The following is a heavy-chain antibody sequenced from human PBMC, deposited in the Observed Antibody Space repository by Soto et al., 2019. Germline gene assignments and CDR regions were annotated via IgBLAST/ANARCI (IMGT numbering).Heavy chain of an antibody. Sequence: SETLSLTCSVSGGSVSGGGYYWSWIRQLPGKGLEWIGYIYHTGSTFYNPSLKSRVTILLDTSKSQFSLKLSSVTAADTAVYYCASSVGVAGTAVRYFDYWGQGTLVTAPQ. V-gene: IGHV4-31*03. CDR2: IYHTGST. J-gene: IGHJ4*02. D-gene: IGHD6-19*01. CDR3: ASSVGVAGTAVRYFDY. CDR1: GGSVSGGGYY.